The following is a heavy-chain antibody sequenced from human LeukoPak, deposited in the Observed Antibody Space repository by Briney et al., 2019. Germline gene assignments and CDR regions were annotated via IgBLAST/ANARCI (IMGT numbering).Heavy chain of an antibody. Sequence: SETLSLTCTVSGGSISSYYWSWIRQPPGKGLEWIGYIYYSGSTNYIPSLKSRVTISVDTSKNQFSLKLSSVTAADTAVYYCARSRYNWNYYMNWFDPWGQGTLVTVSS. J-gene: IGHJ5*02. CDR3: ARSRYNWNYYMNWFDP. CDR2: IYYSGST. D-gene: IGHD1-7*01. CDR1: GGSISSYY. V-gene: IGHV4-59*01.